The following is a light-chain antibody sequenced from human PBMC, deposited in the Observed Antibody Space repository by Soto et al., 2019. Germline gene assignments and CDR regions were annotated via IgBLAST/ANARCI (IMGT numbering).Light chain of an antibody. V-gene: IGLV2-14*03. Sequence: QSVLTQPASVSGSPGQSITISCAGTSADIGAFNYVSWYQHHPGKAPKLLIYDVSDRPSGVSTRFSASKSANTASLTISGLQADDDADYYCSSYSTSSALVFGGGTKVTVL. CDR2: DVS. J-gene: IGLJ2*01. CDR3: SSYSTSSALV. CDR1: SADIGAFNY.